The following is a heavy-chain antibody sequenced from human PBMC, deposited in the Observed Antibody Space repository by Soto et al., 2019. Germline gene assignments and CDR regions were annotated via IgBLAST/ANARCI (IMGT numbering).Heavy chain of an antibody. CDR1: GFTFSAYY. Sequence: QVQLVESGGGLVKPGGSLRLSCAASGFTFSAYYMSWIRQAPGKGLEWVSDISSSGSTIYYADSVKGRFTISRDNAKNSVYLQMNSLRAEDTAVYYFARASYEFWSCHPPPCDGWGQGTLVTVPS. CDR2: ISSSGSTI. J-gene: IGHJ4*02. V-gene: IGHV3-11*01. D-gene: IGHD3-3*01. CDR3: ARASYEFWSCHPPPCDG.